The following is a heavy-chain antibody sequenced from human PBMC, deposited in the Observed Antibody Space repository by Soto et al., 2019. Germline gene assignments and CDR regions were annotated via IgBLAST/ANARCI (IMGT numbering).Heavy chain of an antibody. J-gene: IGHJ4*02. Sequence: AGGSLRLSCAASGFAFSDFQFNWVRQAPGGGLEWLSSITGTSAFTEYAESIEGRFTISRDNPNKLLFLHMDNLRPEDTAVYYCARDNLAFQGAFDLWGQGTLVTVSS. CDR2: ITGTSAFT. D-gene: IGHD3-16*01. CDR3: ARDNLAFQGAFDL. V-gene: IGHV3-21*01. CDR1: GFAFSDFQ.